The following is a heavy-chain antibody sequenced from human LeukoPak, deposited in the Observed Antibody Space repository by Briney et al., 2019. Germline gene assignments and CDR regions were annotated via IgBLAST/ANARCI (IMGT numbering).Heavy chain of an antibody. CDR3: AGRTDFVITY. J-gene: IGHJ4*02. CDR2: IYSGGDT. D-gene: IGHD5-24*01. V-gene: IGHV3-53*01. Sequence: PGGSLRLSCAASGXTVSSNYMTWVRQAPGKGLEWVSGIYSGGDTYYADSVKGRFTISRDNSQNTLYLQMNSLRAGDTAVYYCAGRTDFVITYWGQGTLVTVSS. CDR1: GXTVSSNY.